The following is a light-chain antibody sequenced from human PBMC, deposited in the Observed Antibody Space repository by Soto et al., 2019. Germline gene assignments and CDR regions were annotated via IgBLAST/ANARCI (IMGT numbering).Light chain of an antibody. CDR3: CSYAGSVV. Sequence: QSALTQPASVSGSPGQSITISCTGTSSDVGSYNLVSWYQQHPGKAPKLMIYEGSKRPSGVSNRFSGSKSGNTASLTISGLQAEAAADCYCCSYAGSVVFGGGTQLTVL. CDR2: EGS. CDR1: SSDVGSYNL. J-gene: IGLJ2*01. V-gene: IGLV2-23*01.